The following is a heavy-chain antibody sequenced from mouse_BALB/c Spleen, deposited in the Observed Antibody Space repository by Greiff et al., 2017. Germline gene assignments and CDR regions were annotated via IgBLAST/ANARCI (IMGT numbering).Heavy chain of an antibody. Sequence: QVQLQQSGAELVKPGASVKLSCKASGFTFTSYWMHWVKQRPGQGLEWIGEINPSNGRTNYNEKFKSKATLTVDKSSSTAYMQLSSLTSEDSAVYYCARDGITTGDAMDYWGQGTSVTVSS. D-gene: IGHD2-4*01. J-gene: IGHJ4*01. CDR3: ARDGITTGDAMDY. CDR2: INPSNGRT. CDR1: GFTFTSYW. V-gene: IGHV1S81*02.